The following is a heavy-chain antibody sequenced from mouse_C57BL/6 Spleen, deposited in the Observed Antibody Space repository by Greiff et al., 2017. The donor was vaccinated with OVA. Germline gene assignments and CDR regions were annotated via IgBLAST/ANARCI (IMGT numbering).Heavy chain of an antibody. D-gene: IGHD2-4*01. V-gene: IGHV5-4*01. CDR3: AREGITTRYAMDY. Sequence: EVQLVESGGGLVKPGGSLKLSCAASGFTFSSYAMSWVRQTPEKRLEWVATISDGGSYTYYPDNVKGRFTISRDNAKNNLYLQMSHLKSEDTAMYYCAREGITTRYAMDYWGQGTSVTVSS. J-gene: IGHJ4*01. CDR1: GFTFSSYA. CDR2: ISDGGSYT.